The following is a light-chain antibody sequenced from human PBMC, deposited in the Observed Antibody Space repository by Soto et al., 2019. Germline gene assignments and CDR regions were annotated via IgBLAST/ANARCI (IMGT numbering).Light chain of an antibody. CDR2: GAS. CDR1: QSVSSSY. V-gene: IGKV3-20*01. CDR3: QQYGSSPPT. J-gene: IGKJ1*01. Sequence: EIVLTQSPGTLSLSPGERATLSCRASQSVSSSYLAWYQQKPVQAPRLLIYGASSRATGIPDRFSGSGSGIDFTLTISRLEPEDFAVYYCQQYGSSPPTFGQGTKVEIK.